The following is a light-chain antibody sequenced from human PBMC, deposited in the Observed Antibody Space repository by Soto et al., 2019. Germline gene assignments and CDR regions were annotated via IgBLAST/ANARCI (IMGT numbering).Light chain of an antibody. Sequence: DIQMTQSPSSLSASVGDRVTITCRARQSISSYLNWYQQKPGQAPKLLSYAASSLQSGGPSRFSGSGAGTDCTLTISSRQPEEFATYYCQQSYSTPRTFGGGTKVEIK. CDR2: AAS. CDR1: QSISSY. J-gene: IGKJ4*01. CDR3: QQSYSTPRT. V-gene: IGKV1-39*01.